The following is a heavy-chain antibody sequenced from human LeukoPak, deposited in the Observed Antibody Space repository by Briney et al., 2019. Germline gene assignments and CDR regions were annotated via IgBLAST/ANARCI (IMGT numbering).Heavy chain of an antibody. Sequence: SETLSLTCTVSGDSVSGSHWSWIRQPPGKGLEWIGYIYYSGSTNYNPSLKSRVTISVDTSKNQFSLKLSSVTAADTAVYYCARAHSGSIYYGMDVWGQGTTVTVSS. CDR2: IYYSGST. V-gene: IGHV4-59*02. CDR1: GDSVSGSH. J-gene: IGHJ6*02. D-gene: IGHD2-21*01. CDR3: ARAHSGSIYYGMDV.